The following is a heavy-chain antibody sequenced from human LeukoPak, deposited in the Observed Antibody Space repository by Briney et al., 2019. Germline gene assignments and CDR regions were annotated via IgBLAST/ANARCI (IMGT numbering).Heavy chain of an antibody. D-gene: IGHD3-10*01. CDR3: ARSRGSDGSGNY. J-gene: IGHJ4*02. CDR2: IYDNGRT. CDR1: GGSISSYY. V-gene: IGHV4-59*01. Sequence: EASETLSLTCTVSGGSISSYYWSWIRQPPGKGLEWIGYIYDNGRTSYNPSLKSRVTVSVDTSKNQISLRLSSVTAADTAVYYCARSRGSDGSGNYWGQGTLVTVSS.